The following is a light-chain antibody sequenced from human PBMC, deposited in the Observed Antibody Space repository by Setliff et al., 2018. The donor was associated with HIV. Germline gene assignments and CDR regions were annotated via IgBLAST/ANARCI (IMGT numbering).Light chain of an antibody. J-gene: IGLJ1*01. V-gene: IGLV2-14*02. CDR1: SSDVGNYNL. Sequence: QSVLTQPASVSGSPGRSITIPCTGTSSDVGNYNLVSWYQQHPGKVPKLMIYEVNNRPSGVSNRFSGSKSGNTASLTISGLQAEDEADYYCSSYTDYNTYVFGTGTKVTVL. CDR2: EVN. CDR3: SSYTDYNTYV.